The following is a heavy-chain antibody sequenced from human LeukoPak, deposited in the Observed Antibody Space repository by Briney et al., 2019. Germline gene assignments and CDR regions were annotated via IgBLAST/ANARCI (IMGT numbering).Heavy chain of an antibody. CDR3: VGVKSSYFDY. V-gene: IGHV3-48*01. CDR1: TFPLSSYS. Sequence: GGSLTLSCAASTFPLSSYSINWLPQAPGMGLKWFTYISRSGSVIYYVEYVKGRFNVSRDNAKKPLFLQMSSPGAEDTAVYYCVGVKSSYFDYWGQGALVTVSS. CDR2: ISRSGSVI. D-gene: IGHD2-2*01. J-gene: IGHJ4*02.